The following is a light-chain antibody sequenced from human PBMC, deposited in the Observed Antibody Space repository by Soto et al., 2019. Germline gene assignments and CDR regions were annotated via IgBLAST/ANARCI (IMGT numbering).Light chain of an antibody. V-gene: IGKV1-39*01. CDR1: QNIRSS. CDR2: AAS. CDR3: QQSYSSPLT. Sequence: DIQLTQSPSSLSASAGDRVTITCWATQNIRSSLNWYQQKPGKAPKLLLYAASSLQSGVPSRFSGSGSGTDFTLTISSLQPEDFATYYCQQSYSSPLTFGGGTKVDIK. J-gene: IGKJ4*01.